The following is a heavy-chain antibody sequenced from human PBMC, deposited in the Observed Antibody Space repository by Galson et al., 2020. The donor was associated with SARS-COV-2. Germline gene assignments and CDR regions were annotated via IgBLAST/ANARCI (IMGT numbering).Heavy chain of an antibody. CDR3: ARAGDGNWYFDL. CDR2: IYYSGST. CDR1: GGSISSYY. J-gene: IGHJ2*01. V-gene: IGHV4-59*01. D-gene: IGHD7-27*01. Sequence: SETLSLTCTVSGGSISSYYWSWIRQPPGKGLEWIGYIYYSGSTNYNPSLKSRVTISVDTSKNQFSLKLSSVTAADTAVYYCARAGDGNWYFDLWGRGTLVTVSS.